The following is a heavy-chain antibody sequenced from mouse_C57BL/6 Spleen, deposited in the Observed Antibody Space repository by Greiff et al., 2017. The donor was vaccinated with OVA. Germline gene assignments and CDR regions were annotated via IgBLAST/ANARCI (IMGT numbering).Heavy chain of an antibody. V-gene: IGHV10-3*01. CDR1: GFTFNTYA. CDR3: VREFITTVVATGAMDY. Sequence: EVMLVESGGGLVQPKGSLKLSCAASGFTFNTYAMHWVRPAPGKGLEWVARIRSKSSNYATYYADSVKDRFTISRDDSQSMLYLQMNNLKTEDTAMDYCVREFITTVVATGAMDYWGQGTSVTVSS. J-gene: IGHJ4*01. CDR2: IRSKSSNYAT. D-gene: IGHD1-1*01.